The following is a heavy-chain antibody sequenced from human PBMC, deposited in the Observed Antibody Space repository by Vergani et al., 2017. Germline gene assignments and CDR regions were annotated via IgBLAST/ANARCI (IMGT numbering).Heavy chain of an antibody. CDR2: IYYSGST. V-gene: IGHV4-59*01. CDR3: ARDPSDYVWGCYRYGDAFDI. J-gene: IGHJ3*02. Sequence: QVQLQESGPGLVKPSETLSLTCTVSGGSISSYYWSWIRQPPGKGLEWIGYIYYSGSTNYNPSLKSRVTISVDTSKNQFSLKLSSVTAADTAVYYCARDPSDYVWGCYRYGDAFDIWGQGTMVTVSS. CDR1: GGSISSYY. D-gene: IGHD3-16*02.